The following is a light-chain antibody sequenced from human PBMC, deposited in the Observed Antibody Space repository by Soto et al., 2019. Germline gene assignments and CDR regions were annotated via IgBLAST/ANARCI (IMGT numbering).Light chain of an antibody. V-gene: IGKV3-20*01. CDR2: DAS. CDR1: QSVSSSY. Sequence: EIVLTQSPGTLSLSPGERATLSCRSSQSVSSSYLAWYQQKPGQAPRLLISDASSRATGIPDRFIGSGSGTDFTLTISRLEPEDFAVYYCQHYGSSPTFGQGTKVDIK. J-gene: IGKJ1*01. CDR3: QHYGSSPT.